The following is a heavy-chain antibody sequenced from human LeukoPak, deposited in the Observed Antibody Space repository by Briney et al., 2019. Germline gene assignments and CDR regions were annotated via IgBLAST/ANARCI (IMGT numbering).Heavy chain of an antibody. D-gene: IGHD3-10*01. CDR1: GYTFTDYY. CDR2: INPSGGST. CDR3: ARLPLGLAPTLYGSGTDAFDI. V-gene: IGHV1-46*01. Sequence: GASVKVSCKASGYTFTDYYIHWVRQAPGQGLEWMGIINPSGGSTSYAQKFQGRVTMTRDMSTSTVYMELSSLRSEDTAVYYCARLPLGLAPTLYGSGTDAFDIWGQGTMVTVSS. J-gene: IGHJ3*02.